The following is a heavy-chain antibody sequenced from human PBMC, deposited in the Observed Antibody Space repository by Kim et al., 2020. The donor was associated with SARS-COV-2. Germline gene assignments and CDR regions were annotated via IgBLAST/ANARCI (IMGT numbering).Heavy chain of an antibody. CDR1: GGSFSGYY. J-gene: IGHJ4*02. D-gene: IGHD2-21*02. CDR3: ARGWYGGNSGSAGDY. Sequence: SETLSLTCAVYGGSFSGYYWSWIRQPPGKGLEWIGEINHSGSTNYNPSLKSRVTISVDTSKNQFSLKLSSVTAADTAVYYCARGWYGGNSGSAGDYWGQGTLVTVSS. CDR2: INHSGST. V-gene: IGHV4-34*01.